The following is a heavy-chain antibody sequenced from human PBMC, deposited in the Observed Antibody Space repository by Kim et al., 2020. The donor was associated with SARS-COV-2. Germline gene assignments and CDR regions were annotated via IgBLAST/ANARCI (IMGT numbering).Heavy chain of an antibody. D-gene: IGHD6-6*01. V-gene: IGHV6-1*01. Sequence: NDYAVSVKSRITINPDTSKNPFSLQLNSVTPEDTAVYYCARGSIAARIDYWGQGTLVTVSS. J-gene: IGHJ4*02. CDR2: N. CDR3: ARGSIAARIDY.